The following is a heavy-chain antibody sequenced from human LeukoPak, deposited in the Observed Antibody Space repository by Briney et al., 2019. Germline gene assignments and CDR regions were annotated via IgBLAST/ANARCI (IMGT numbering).Heavy chain of an antibody. CDR2: VTGSGGVT. Sequence: GGSLRLSCAASGFTFSSYAMSWVRPAPGKGLEWVSVVTGSGGVTYYADSVKGRFTISRDNSISTVYLQMHSLRAEDTAVYYCAKRLYDSSGYDYWGQGTLVTVSS. D-gene: IGHD3-22*01. J-gene: IGHJ4*02. CDR1: GFTFSSYA. CDR3: AKRLYDSSGYDY. V-gene: IGHV3-23*01.